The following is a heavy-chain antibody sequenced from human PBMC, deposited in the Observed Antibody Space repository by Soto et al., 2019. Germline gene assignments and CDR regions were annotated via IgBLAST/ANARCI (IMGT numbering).Heavy chain of an antibody. CDR2: IYYLGRT. J-gene: IGHJ4*02. Sequence: SETLSLTCTVDSISTYYWNWIRQPPGKGLEWIGYIYYLGRTNYNSSLKSRITMSIDTSKNQFSLKLSSVTAADTAIYYCARDPVGLTHFYYWGQGAPVPVSS. CDR3: ARDPVGLTHFYY. CDR1: DSISTYY. D-gene: IGHD2-15*01. V-gene: IGHV4-59*01.